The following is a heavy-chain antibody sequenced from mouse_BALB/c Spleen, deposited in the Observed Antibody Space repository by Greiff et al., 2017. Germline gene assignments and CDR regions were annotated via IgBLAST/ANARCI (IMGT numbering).Heavy chain of an antibody. CDR1: GFNIKDTY. J-gene: IGHJ2*01. CDR3: ARYRYDYFDY. CDR2: IDPANGNT. Sequence: EVQGVESGAELVKPGASVKLSCTASGFNIKDTYMHWVKQRPEQGLEWIGRIDPANGNTKYDPKFQGKATITADTSSNTAYLQLSSLTSEDTAVYYCARYRYDYFDYWGQGTTLTVSS. V-gene: IGHV14-3*02. D-gene: IGHD2-14*01.